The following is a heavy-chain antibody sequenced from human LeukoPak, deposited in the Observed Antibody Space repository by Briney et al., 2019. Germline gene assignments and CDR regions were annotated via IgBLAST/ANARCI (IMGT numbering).Heavy chain of an antibody. CDR3: AGTALYCSSTSCYKFGWFDP. Sequence: SETLSLTCTVSGGSISSSSYYWGWIRQPPGKGLEWIGSIYYSGSTYYNPSLKSRVTTSVDTSKNQFSLKLSSVTAADTAVYYCAGTALYCSSTSCYKFGWFDPWGQGTLVTVSS. CDR2: IYYSGST. D-gene: IGHD2-2*02. J-gene: IGHJ5*02. CDR1: GGSISSSSYY. V-gene: IGHV4-39*01.